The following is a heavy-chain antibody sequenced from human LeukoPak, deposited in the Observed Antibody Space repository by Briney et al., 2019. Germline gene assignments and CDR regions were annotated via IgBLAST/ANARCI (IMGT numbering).Heavy chain of an antibody. CDR1: GFTFSSYS. CDR3: ARGLVQGLGPPRFDY. J-gene: IGHJ4*02. CDR2: ISSSSSYI. D-gene: IGHD6-13*01. Sequence: PGGSLRLSCAASGFTFSSYSMNWVRQAPGKGLEWVSSISSSSSYIYYADSVKGRFTISRDNAKNSLYLQMNSLRAEDTAVYYCARGLVQGLGPPRFDYWGQGTLVTVSS. V-gene: IGHV3-21*01.